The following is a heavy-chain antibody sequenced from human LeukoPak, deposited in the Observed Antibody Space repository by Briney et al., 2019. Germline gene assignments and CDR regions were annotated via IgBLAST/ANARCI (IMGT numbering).Heavy chain of an antibody. J-gene: IGHJ4*02. Sequence: HPGGSLRLSCAASRFTLSSYAMSWVRQAPGKGLEWVSAISGSGGSTYYADSVKGRFTISRDNSKNTLYLQMNSLRAEDTALYCCAKDRNDYTDYWGQGTLVTVSS. CDR1: RFTLSSYA. CDR2: ISGSGGST. CDR3: AKDRNDYTDY. V-gene: IGHV3-23*01. D-gene: IGHD1-14*01.